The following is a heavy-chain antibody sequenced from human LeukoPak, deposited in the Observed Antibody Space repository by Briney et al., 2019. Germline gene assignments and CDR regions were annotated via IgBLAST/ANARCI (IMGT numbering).Heavy chain of an antibody. Sequence: SQTLSLTCAIFGDSVSSNSASWNWIRQSPSRGLEWLGRTYYRSKWYNDYAVSVKSRITVNPDTSKNQFSLQLNSVTPEDTAVYYCSRGDSSTLDYWGQGTLVTVSS. D-gene: IGHD6-13*01. CDR2: TYYRSKWYN. CDR1: GDSVSSNSAS. V-gene: IGHV6-1*01. CDR3: SRGDSSTLDY. J-gene: IGHJ4*02.